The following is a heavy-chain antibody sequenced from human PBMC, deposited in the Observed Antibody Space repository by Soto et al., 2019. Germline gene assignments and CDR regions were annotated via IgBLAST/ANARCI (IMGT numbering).Heavy chain of an antibody. Sequence: GGSLRLSCVASGFTFSSYWMHWVRQAPGKGLVWVSRINSDGGTTTYADSVKGRFTISRDNAKNTLYLQMNSLRAEDTAVYYCARPSSGVSGPWFDPWGQGTLVTVS. J-gene: IGHJ5*02. CDR1: GFTFSSYW. CDR2: INSDGGTT. V-gene: IGHV3-74*01. CDR3: ARPSSGVSGPWFDP. D-gene: IGHD3-10*01.